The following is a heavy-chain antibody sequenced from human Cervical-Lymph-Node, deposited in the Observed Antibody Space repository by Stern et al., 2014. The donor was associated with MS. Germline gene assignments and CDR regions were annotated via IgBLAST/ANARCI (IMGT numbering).Heavy chain of an antibody. J-gene: IGHJ4*02. V-gene: IGHV3-66*02. CDR2: IYSRGTT. Sequence: EVQLEESGGGLVQPGGSLRLSCAASGVTVGNNYMLWVRQAPEKGLELVALIYSRGTTVYADAVKGRFTISRDSSKNTVYLQMNSLRIEDTAIYHCARNLPVTNWGYWGRGTLVTVSS. D-gene: IGHD4-17*01. CDR1: GVTVGNNY. CDR3: ARNLPVTNWGY.